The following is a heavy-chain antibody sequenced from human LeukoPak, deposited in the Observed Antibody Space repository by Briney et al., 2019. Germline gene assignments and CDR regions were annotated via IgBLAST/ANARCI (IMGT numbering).Heavy chain of an antibody. J-gene: IGHJ3*02. V-gene: IGHV4-39*07. Sequence: SETLSLTCAVYGGSFSSYYWGWIRQPPGKGLEWIGSIYYSGSTYYNPSLKSRVTISVDTSKNQFSLKLSSVTAADTAVYYCARDRTDTAMVHDAFDIWGQGTMVTVSS. CDR1: GGSFSSYY. D-gene: IGHD5-18*01. CDR2: IYYSGST. CDR3: ARDRTDTAMVHDAFDI.